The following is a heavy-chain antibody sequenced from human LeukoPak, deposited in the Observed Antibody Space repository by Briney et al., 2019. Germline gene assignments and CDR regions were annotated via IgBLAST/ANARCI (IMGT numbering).Heavy chain of an antibody. CDR2: ISSNGGST. CDR3: VKDHPYGGFSFLDH. D-gene: IGHD4-23*01. CDR1: GFTFTNYA. J-gene: IGHJ4*02. Sequence: GGSLRLSCSASGFTFTNYAIHWVRQGPGKGLEYVSVISSNGGSTYYADSVKGKFTISRDNSKNTLFLQMSSLRAEDTAIYYCVKDHPYGGFSFLDHWGQGTLVTVSS. V-gene: IGHV3-64D*09.